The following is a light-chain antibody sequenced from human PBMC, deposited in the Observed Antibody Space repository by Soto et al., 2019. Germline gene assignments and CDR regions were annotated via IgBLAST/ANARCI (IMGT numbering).Light chain of an antibody. CDR2: DAS. Sequence: EIVLTQSPATLSLSPGERATLPCRASQSVRTYLAWYQQKPGQAPRLLIYDASNRATDIPDRFSGSGSGTDFTLTISRLEAEDFAVYYCQQYGSSPLTFGGGTKVDIK. CDR1: QSVRTY. J-gene: IGKJ4*01. V-gene: IGKV3-20*01. CDR3: QQYGSSPLT.